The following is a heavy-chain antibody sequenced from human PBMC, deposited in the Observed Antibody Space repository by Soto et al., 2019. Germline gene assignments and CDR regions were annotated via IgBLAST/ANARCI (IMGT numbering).Heavy chain of an antibody. CDR3: ATEPSYSSGWSPIAY. CDR2: ISGSGVST. Sequence: EVQLLESGGGLVQPGGSLRLSCAASGFTFSSYAMSWVRQAPGKGLEWVSAISGSGVSTYYADSVKGRFTISSDTSTNTLYPQMYTRTAAHRAVDYCATEPSYSSGWSPIAYWRQGALVTSSA. D-gene: IGHD6-19*01. CDR1: GFTFSSYA. V-gene: IGHV3-23*01. J-gene: IGHJ4*02.